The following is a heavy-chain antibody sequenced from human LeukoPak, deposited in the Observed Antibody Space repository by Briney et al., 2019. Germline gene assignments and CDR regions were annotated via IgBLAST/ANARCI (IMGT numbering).Heavy chain of an antibody. CDR2: ISGSGGGST. V-gene: IGHV3-23*01. D-gene: IGHD6-13*01. J-gene: IGHJ4*02. CDR3: AKDGYSSSRYALLNYFDY. Sequence: GGSLRLSCAASGFNFNNYGMSWVRQAPGKGLEWVSGISGSGGGSTYYADSVKGRFTISRDNSKTTLYLQMNSLRAEDTAVYYCAKDGYSSSRYALLNYFDYWGQGTLVTVSS. CDR1: GFNFNNYG.